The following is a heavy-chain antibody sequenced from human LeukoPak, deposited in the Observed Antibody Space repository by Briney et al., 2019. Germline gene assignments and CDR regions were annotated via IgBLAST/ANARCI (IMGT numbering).Heavy chain of an antibody. V-gene: IGHV1-18*01. CDR1: GYTFTSYG. CDR2: ISAYNGNT. Sequence: GASVKVSCKASGYTFTSYGISWVRQAPGQGLEWMGWISAYNGNTNYAQKLQGRVTMTTDTSTSTAYMELRSLRSDDTAVYYRAIVSHDYDSSGPTDYWGQGTLVTVSS. J-gene: IGHJ4*02. D-gene: IGHD3-22*01. CDR3: AIVSHDYDSSGPTDY.